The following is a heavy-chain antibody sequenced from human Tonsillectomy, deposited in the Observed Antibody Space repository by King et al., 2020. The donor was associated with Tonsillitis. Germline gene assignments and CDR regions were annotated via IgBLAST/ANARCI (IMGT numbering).Heavy chain of an antibody. J-gene: IGHJ4*02. CDR3: AKYSGYDLDY. V-gene: IGHV3-23*03. Sequence: VQLVESGGGLVQPGGSLRLSCAASGFTFSSYAMSWVRQAPGKGLEWVSVIYSGGSSTYYAESVKGRVTISRDNSKNTLYLQMKSRRSEDTAVYYCAKYSGYDLDYWGQGTLVTVSS. CDR2: IYSGGSST. D-gene: IGHD5-12*01. CDR1: GFTFSSYA.